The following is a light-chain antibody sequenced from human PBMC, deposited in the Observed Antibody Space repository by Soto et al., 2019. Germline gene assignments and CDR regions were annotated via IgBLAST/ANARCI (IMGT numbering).Light chain of an antibody. CDR3: SSYGASSTL. Sequence: QSVLTQPASVSGSPGQSITIPCKGTSNDIGAYNYVSWYQQHPGKVPKLMIFDVSYRPSGISDRFSGSKSGNTASLTISGLQPEDEADYYCSSYGASSTLFGGGTKVTVL. CDR1: SNDIGAYNY. V-gene: IGLV2-14*03. CDR2: DVS. J-gene: IGLJ2*01.